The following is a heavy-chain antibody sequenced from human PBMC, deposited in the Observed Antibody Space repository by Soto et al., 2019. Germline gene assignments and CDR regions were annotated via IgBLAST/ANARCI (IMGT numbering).Heavy chain of an antibody. J-gene: IGHJ5*02. CDR1: GGSISSGGYY. CDR3: ARESLRTTVTTGPETWFDP. Sequence: QVQLQESGPGLVKPSQTLSLTCTVSGGSISSGGYYWSWIRQHPGKGLEWIGYIYYSGSTYYNPSRKSRVTISVDTSKNQFSLKLSSVTAADTAVYYCARESLRTTVTTGPETWFDPWGQGTLVTVSS. CDR2: IYYSGST. D-gene: IGHD4-17*01. V-gene: IGHV4-31*03.